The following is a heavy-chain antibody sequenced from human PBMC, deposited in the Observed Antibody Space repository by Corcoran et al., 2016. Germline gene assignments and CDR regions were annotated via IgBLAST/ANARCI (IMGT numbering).Heavy chain of an antibody. CDR2: INHTGST. CDR3: AKTPRRGLGYFDL. V-gene: IGHV4-34*01. CDR1: GGSFSGYS. J-gene: IGHJ2*01. D-gene: IGHD2-21*01. Sequence: QVQLQQWGAGRLKPSETLSLTCAVYGGSFSGYSWRWIRQPPGKGLEWIGEINHTGSTNYNPSLKSRVTISVDTSKNQFSLTLTSVTAADTAVYYWAKTPRRGLGYFDLWGRGTLVTVSS.